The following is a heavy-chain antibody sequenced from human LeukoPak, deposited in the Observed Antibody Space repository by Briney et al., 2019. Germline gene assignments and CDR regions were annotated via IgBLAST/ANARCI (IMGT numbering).Heavy chain of an antibody. V-gene: IGHV1-2*02. Sequence: ASVKVSCKASGYTFTSYAMNWVRQAPGQGLEWMGWINPNSGGTNYAQKFQGRVTMTRDTSISTAYMELSRLRSDDTAVYYCARAWPSSIAAHQVDAFDIWGQGTMVTVSS. CDR1: GYTFTSYA. CDR3: ARAWPSSIAAHQVDAFDI. D-gene: IGHD6-6*01. CDR2: INPNSGGT. J-gene: IGHJ3*02.